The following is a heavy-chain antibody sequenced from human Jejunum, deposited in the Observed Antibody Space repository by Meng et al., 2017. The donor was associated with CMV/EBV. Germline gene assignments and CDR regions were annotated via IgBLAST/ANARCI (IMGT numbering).Heavy chain of an antibody. J-gene: IGHJ4*02. CDR3: ARASRVLGGFDY. V-gene: IGHV1-18*01. Sequence: LGQAGVEVKKHVASGNGSCKASGYTFTNYGIPWARQAPGQGLEWMGWINAYNGDTNEAQTLQSRATMTTETSTSTAYMELRSLGSDDTAGDYCARASRVLGGFDYWGQGTLVTVSS. CDR2: INAYNGDT. D-gene: IGHD3-16*01. CDR1: GYTFTNYG.